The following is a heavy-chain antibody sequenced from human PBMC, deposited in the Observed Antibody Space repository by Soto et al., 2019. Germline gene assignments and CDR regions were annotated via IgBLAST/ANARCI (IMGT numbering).Heavy chain of an antibody. J-gene: IGHJ4*02. D-gene: IGHD2-2*01. CDR3: AGSSARSIFDY. Sequence: TLSLTCTVSSGSVSSGGYYWSWIRQLPGKGLEWIGYIYHTGNTFYNPSLKSRVTISLDTSKSQFSLKLTSVTAADTAMYFCAGSSARSIFDYWGPGTLVTVS. V-gene: IGHV4-31*03. CDR1: SGSVSSGGYY. CDR2: IYHTGNT.